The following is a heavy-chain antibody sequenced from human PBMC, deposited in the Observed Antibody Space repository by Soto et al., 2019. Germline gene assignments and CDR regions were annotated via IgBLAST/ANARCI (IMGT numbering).Heavy chain of an antibody. Sequence: GASVKVSCKASGYTFTSYAMHWVRQAPGQRLEWMGWINAGNGNTKYSQKFQGRVTITRDTSASTAYMELGSLRSEDTAVYYCARSVVVPTAPDYWGQGTLVTVSS. CDR2: INAGNGNT. J-gene: IGHJ4*02. D-gene: IGHD2-2*01. CDR3: ARSVVVPTAPDY. CDR1: GYTFTSYA. V-gene: IGHV1-3*01.